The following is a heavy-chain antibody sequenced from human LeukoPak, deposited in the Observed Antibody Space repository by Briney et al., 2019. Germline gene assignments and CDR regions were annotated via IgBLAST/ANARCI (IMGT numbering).Heavy chain of an antibody. D-gene: IGHD2/OR15-2a*01. CDR3: ARDFYGDDGHNPFDY. J-gene: IGHJ4*02. CDR2: IYASGIT. Sequence: SETLSLTCSVSGGSISNYYWNWIRQPAGKGLEWIGRIYASGITNYNPSLKSRVTISMDKSKNHFSLNLKSVTAADTGFYYCARDFYGDDGHNPFDYWGQGIQVTVSS. CDR1: GGSISNYY. V-gene: IGHV4-4*07.